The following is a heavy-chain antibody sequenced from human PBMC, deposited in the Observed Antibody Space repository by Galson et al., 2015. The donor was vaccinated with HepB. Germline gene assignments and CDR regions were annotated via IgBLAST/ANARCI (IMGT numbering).Heavy chain of an antibody. J-gene: IGHJ3*02. CDR1: GFTFSSYT. CDR3: ATTKFGSGAYWTFDI. D-gene: IGHD4/OR15-4a*01. CDR2: IRTNGATI. V-gene: IGHV3-48*04. Sequence: SLRLSCAASGFTFSSYTMNWVRQIPGKGLQWVSYIRTNGATIHYADSAKGRFTIARDNAKNTMWLQMKSLRAEDTAVYYCATTKFGSGAYWTFDIWGPGTLVTVSS.